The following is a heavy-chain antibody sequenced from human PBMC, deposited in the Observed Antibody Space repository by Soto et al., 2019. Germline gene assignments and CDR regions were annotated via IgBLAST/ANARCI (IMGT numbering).Heavy chain of an antibody. Sequence: PSETLSLTCGVSDYSISSGYYWAWIRQPPGKGLEWLGSIYHSGSTYQNPSLSSRVTISVDTSRNKFSLRLSSVTAADTAVHYCARDRDGYNYAFDIWGQGTVVTVSS. CDR2: IYHSGST. J-gene: IGHJ3*02. D-gene: IGHD5-12*01. CDR3: ARDRDGYNYAFDI. V-gene: IGHV4-38-2*02. CDR1: DYSISSGYY.